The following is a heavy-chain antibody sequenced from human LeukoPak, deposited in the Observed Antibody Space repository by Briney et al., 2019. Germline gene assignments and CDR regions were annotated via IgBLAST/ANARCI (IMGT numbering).Heavy chain of an antibody. D-gene: IGHD5-12*01. CDR3: ASPYSGYDYNFDH. CDR2: ISSNGGST. Sequence: PGGSLRLSCSASGFTFSSYAMHWVRQAPGKGLEYVSSISSNGGSTYYADSVKGRFTISRDNSKNTLFLQMSNLRTEDTAVHYCASPYSGYDYNFDHWGQGTLVTVSS. V-gene: IGHV3-64D*06. J-gene: IGHJ4*02. CDR1: GFTFSSYA.